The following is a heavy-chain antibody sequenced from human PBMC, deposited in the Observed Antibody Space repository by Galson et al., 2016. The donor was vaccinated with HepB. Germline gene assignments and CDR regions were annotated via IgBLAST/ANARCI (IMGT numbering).Heavy chain of an antibody. CDR1: GYTFVSYC. J-gene: IGHJ5*02. V-gene: IGHV1-46*01. CDR2: INPNGGST. Sequence: SVKVSCKASGYTFVSYCLHWVRQAPGQGLEWMGIINPNGGSTSYAQSFQGRVTMTTDTSTSTVYMELSSLRSEDTAVYYCARDGPQCQDYNHGLGSPIKYNWFDPWGQGTLVTVSS. D-gene: IGHD3-10*01. CDR3: ARDGPQCQDYNHGLGSPIKYNWFDP.